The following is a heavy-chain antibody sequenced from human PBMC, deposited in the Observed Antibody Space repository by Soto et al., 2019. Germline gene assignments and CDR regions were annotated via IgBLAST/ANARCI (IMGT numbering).Heavy chain of an antibody. CDR3: ASEPIYYYDGSGYYRLGH. V-gene: IGHV1-18*04. Sequence: ASVKVSCKASGYTFTTYGFSWVRQAPGQGLECVGWISAYNGNTHYSQKFQGRVTMTTDTSTSTAYMELRSLTSGDTAVYYCASEPIYYYDGSGYYRLGHWGQGTLVTVSS. CDR1: GYTFTTYG. D-gene: IGHD3-22*01. J-gene: IGHJ4*02. CDR2: ISAYNGNT.